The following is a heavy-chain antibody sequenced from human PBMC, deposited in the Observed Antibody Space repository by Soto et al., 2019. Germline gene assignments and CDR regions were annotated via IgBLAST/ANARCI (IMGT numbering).Heavy chain of an antibody. CDR2: ISYDGSTK. Sequence: QSVGSLRLSCAASGFTFSSFAMHWVRQAPGKGLEWVAVISYDGSTKYYADSVKGRFTISRDNSKSTLYLQMISLRPEDTAVYTCARDRSVTYYYYFDYWGQGALVTVSS. J-gene: IGHJ4*02. D-gene: IGHD1-26*01. V-gene: IGHV3-30-3*01. CDR3: ARDRSVTYYYYFDY. CDR1: GFTFSSFA.